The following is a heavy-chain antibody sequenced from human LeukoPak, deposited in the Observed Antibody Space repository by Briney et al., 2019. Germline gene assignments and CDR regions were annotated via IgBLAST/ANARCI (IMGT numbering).Heavy chain of an antibody. D-gene: IGHD3-3*01. Sequence: GGSLRLSCAASGFTFSIYWMHWVRHAPGKGLGWVSRINSDGSSTSYEDSVKGRFTISRDNAKNTLYLQMNSLRAEDTAVYYCARDEDWSGYYGAFDIWGQGTMVTVSS. CDR3: ARDEDWSGYYGAFDI. CDR2: INSDGSST. J-gene: IGHJ3*02. CDR1: GFTFSIYW. V-gene: IGHV3-74*01.